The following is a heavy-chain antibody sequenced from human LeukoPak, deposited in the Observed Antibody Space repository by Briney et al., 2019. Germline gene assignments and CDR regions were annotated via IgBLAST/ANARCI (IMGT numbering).Heavy chain of an antibody. CDR3: AKDAMVRGVMRRINLISYFDY. CDR2: ISGSGGST. CDR1: GFTFSSYA. D-gene: IGHD3-10*01. Sequence: GGSLRLSCAASGFTFSSYAMSWVRQAPGKGLEWVSAISGSGGSTYYADSVKGRFTISRDNSKNTLYLQMNSLRAEDTAVYYCAKDAMVRGVMRRINLISYFDYWGQGTLVTVSS. J-gene: IGHJ4*02. V-gene: IGHV3-23*01.